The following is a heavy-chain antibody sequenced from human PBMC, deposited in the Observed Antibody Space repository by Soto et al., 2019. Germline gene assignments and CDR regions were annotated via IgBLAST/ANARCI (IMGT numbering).Heavy chain of an antibody. CDR2: INHSGST. Sequence: PSETLSLTCAVYGGSFSGYYWSWIRQPPGKGLEWIGEINHSGSTNYNPSLKSRVTISVDTSKNQFSLKLSSVTAADTAVYYCARVYGSGSYYHAYYYYYGMDVWGQGTTVTVSS. V-gene: IGHV4-34*01. CDR1: GGSFSGYY. D-gene: IGHD3-10*01. J-gene: IGHJ6*02. CDR3: ARVYGSGSYYHAYYYYYGMDV.